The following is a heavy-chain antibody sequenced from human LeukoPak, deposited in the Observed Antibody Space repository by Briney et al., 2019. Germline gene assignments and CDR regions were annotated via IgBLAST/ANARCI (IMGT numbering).Heavy chain of an antibody. CDR3: ARENWGIDY. V-gene: IGHV3-74*01. CDR1: GFTFSTYH. J-gene: IGHJ4*02. D-gene: IGHD3-16*01. CDR2: LNGDGNII. Sequence: GGTLRLSCAASGFTFSTYHKHWVRHVQGRGLVLVSRLNGDGNIINYADSVQGRFTISRDNAKNTLYLQMHSLRAEDTAVYYCARENWGIDYSGEGALGSVSS.